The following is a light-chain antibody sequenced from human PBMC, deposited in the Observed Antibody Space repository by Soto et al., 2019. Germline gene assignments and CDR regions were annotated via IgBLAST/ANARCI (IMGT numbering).Light chain of an antibody. CDR1: SGDVGGYYY. CDR2: EVT. V-gene: IGLV2-8*01. CDR3: SSYAGSNNYV. J-gene: IGLJ1*01. Sequence: QSVLTQPPSASGSPGQSVTISCTGTSGDVGGYYYVSWYQQHPGKAPKLMIYEVTKRPSGVPDRFSGSKSGNTASLTVSGLQADDEADYYCSSYAGSNNYVFGTGTKVTVL.